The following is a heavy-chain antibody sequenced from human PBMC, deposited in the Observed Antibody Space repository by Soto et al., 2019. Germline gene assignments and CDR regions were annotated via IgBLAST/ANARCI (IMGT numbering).Heavy chain of an antibody. D-gene: IGHD4-17*01. CDR1: GGSFNGYY. V-gene: IGHV4-34*02. CDR2: INHSGET. Sequence: QVQLQQCGAGLVKPSETLTLNCTVHGGSFNGYYWSWIRQPPGKGLEWIGEINHSGETNYNPSLSSRVTVSIDTSKSQFSLTVTSVTAADTALYYCVTVNTVNSYFFESWGPGALVTVSS. J-gene: IGHJ4*01. CDR3: VTVNTVNSYFFES.